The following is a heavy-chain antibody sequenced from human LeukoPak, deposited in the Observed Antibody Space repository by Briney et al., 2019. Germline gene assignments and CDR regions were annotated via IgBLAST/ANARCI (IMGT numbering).Heavy chain of an antibody. CDR3: AKADNPTTKYSISWSLYGMDV. Sequence: PGGSLRLSCAASGFTFSSYAMSWVRQAPGKGLEWVSAISGSGGSTYYADSVKGRFTISRDSSKNTLYLQMNSLRAEDTAVYYCAKADNPTTKYSISWSLYGMDVWGQGTTVTVSS. CDR2: ISGSGGST. D-gene: IGHD6-13*01. CDR1: GFTFSSYA. J-gene: IGHJ6*02. V-gene: IGHV3-23*01.